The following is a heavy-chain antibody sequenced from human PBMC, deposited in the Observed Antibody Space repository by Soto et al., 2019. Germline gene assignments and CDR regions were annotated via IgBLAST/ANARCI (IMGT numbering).Heavy chain of an antibody. CDR1: GFTFSSYG. Sequence: VGSLRLSCAASGFTFSSYGMHWVRQAPGKGLEWVAVIWYDGSNKYYADSVKGRFTISRDNSKNTLYLQMNSLRAEDTAVYYCARDQVQSSGYYRYYYYGMDVWGQGTTVTSP. D-gene: IGHD3-22*01. CDR3: ARDQVQSSGYYRYYYYGMDV. V-gene: IGHV3-33*01. CDR2: IWYDGSNK. J-gene: IGHJ6*02.